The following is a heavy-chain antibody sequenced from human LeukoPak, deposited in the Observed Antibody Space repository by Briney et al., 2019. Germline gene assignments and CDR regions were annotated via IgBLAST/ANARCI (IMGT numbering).Heavy chain of an antibody. J-gene: IGHJ3*02. CDR1: GDSIRSTGYY. V-gene: IGHV4-39*07. CDR3: ARDRTMVRGVIMRDAFDI. CDR2: VYYSGSP. D-gene: IGHD3-10*01. Sequence: PSETLSLTCTVSGDSIRSTGYYWGWIRQPPGKGLEWIGSVYYSGSPYYNPSLKSRITISVDTSKNQFSLKLSSVTAADTAVYYCARDRTMVRGVIMRDAFDIWGQGTMVTVSS.